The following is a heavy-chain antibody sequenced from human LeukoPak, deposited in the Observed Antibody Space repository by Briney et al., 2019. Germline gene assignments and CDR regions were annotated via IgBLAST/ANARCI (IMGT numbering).Heavy chain of an antibody. Sequence: PGGSLRLSCAASGFTFSSYGMHWVRQAPGKGLEWVAVIWYDGSNKYYADSVKGRFTISRDNSKSTLYLQMNSLRAEDTAVYYCAREGVGDIVVVPAARAYFDYWGQGTLVTVSS. V-gene: IGHV3-33*01. CDR3: AREGVGDIVVVPAARAYFDY. CDR1: GFTFSSYG. D-gene: IGHD2-2*01. CDR2: IWYDGSNK. J-gene: IGHJ4*02.